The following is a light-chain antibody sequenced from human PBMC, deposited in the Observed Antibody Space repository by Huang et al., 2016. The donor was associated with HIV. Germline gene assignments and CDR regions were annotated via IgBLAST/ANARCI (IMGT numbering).Light chain of an antibody. Sequence: DIQMIQSPSILSASVGDRVTITCRASQGISTWLAWYQQKPGKAPKVLIYKASSLQGGVPSRFSGSGSGTDFTLTINSLQPDDFATYYCQQYETFPNTFGQGTKLEIK. CDR2: KAS. CDR1: QGISTW. J-gene: IGKJ2*01. V-gene: IGKV1-5*03. CDR3: QQYETFPNT.